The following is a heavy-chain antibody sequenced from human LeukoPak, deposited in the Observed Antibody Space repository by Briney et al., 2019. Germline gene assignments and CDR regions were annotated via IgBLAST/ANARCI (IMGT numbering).Heavy chain of an antibody. V-gene: IGHV3-11*01. CDR1: GCTFSDYY. D-gene: IGHD4-11*01. Sequence: PGGSLRLSCAASGCTFSDYYRSWIRQAPGKGLEWVSDISSSGSTIYYANSVKSRFAISSDNAKNSLYLQMNGLDAEDTAVYYCARDRHSNYYFDYWGQGTLVTVSS. CDR3: ARDRHSNYYFDY. J-gene: IGHJ4*02. CDR2: ISSSGSTI.